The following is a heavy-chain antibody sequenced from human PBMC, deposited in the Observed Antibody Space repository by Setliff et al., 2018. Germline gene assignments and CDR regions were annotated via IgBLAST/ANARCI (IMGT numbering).Heavy chain of an antibody. J-gene: IGHJ3*02. Sequence: PGGSLRLSCAASGFPFNIYWMSWVRQAPGKGLEWVANIKQDGSEKYYVDSVGGRFTVSRDNAQNSLFLQMNNLRAEDTAVYYCVRARTTNYDFWSGLNAFDIWGQGTMVTVSS. CDR2: IKQDGSEK. CDR1: GFPFNIYW. D-gene: IGHD3-3*01. V-gene: IGHV3-7*03. CDR3: VRARTTNYDFWSGLNAFDI.